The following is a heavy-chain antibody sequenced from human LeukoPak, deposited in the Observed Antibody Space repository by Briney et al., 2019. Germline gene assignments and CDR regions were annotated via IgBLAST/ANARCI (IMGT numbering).Heavy chain of an antibody. CDR2: ITPSGGST. V-gene: IGHV1-46*01. CDR1: GYTFTRYY. J-gene: IGHJ4*02. CDR3: ASSRRWLQYRDY. D-gene: IGHD5-24*01. Sequence: ASVKVSCKASGYTFTRYYMHWVRQAPGQGLEWMGIITPSGGSTSYAQKFQGRVTMTRDTSTSTGYMELSSLRSEDTAVYYCASSRRWLQYRDYWGQGTLVTVSS.